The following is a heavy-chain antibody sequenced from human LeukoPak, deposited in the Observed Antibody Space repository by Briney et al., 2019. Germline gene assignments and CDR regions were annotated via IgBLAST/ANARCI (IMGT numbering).Heavy chain of an antibody. CDR3: ARDSKPGGGIDY. CDR1: GGSISSSSYY. CDR2: IYYSGST. D-gene: IGHD1-14*01. V-gene: IGHV4-39*07. Sequence: SETLSLTCTDSGGSISSSSYYWGWIRQPPGKGLEWIGSIYYSGSTYYNPSLKSRVTISVDTSKNQFSLKLSSVTAADTAVYYCARDSKPGGGIDYWGQGTLVTVSS. J-gene: IGHJ4*02.